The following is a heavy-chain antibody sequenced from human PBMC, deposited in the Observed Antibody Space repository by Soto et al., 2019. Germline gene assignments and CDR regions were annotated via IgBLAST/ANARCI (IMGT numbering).Heavy chain of an antibody. V-gene: IGHV3-23*01. CDR1: GFTFSTYG. CDR2: INDSGDT. CDR3: AKRVAYRSSSAYFDY. D-gene: IGHD6-6*01. Sequence: GGSLRLSCAASGFTFSTYGMSWVRQAPGKGLEWVSSINDSGDTYYGDSVKGRFTISRDNSKNTLYLQMNSLSAEDTAVYYCAKRVAYRSSSAYFDYWAPGTLVTVSS. J-gene: IGHJ4*02.